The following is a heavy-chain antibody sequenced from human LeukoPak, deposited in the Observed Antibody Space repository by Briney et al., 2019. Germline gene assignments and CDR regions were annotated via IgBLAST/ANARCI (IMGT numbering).Heavy chain of an antibody. CDR3: AKGPVRFLEWYYFDY. J-gene: IGHJ4*02. CDR1: GFTFSSYA. Sequence: GGSLRLSCAASGFTFSSYAMSWVRQAPGKGLEWVSAISGSGGSTYYADSVKGRFTISRDNSKNTLYQQMNSLRAEDTAVYYCAKGPVRFLEWYYFDYWGQGTLVTVSS. D-gene: IGHD3-3*01. V-gene: IGHV3-23*01. CDR2: ISGSGGST.